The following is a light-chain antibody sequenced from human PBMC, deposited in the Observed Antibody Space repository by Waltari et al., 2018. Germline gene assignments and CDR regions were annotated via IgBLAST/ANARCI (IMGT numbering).Light chain of an antibody. CDR2: ENT. J-gene: IGLJ7*01. CDR3: GTWDSSLSGAV. Sequence: QSVLTPPPSVSAAPGQRVTIPCSGGISTLGNNYVSWYRQFPGTAPKLLIYENTERPSGIPGRFSGSKSGTSATLDITGLQAGDEADYYCGTWDSSLSGAVFGGGTHLTVL. CDR1: ISTLGNNY. V-gene: IGLV1-51*02.